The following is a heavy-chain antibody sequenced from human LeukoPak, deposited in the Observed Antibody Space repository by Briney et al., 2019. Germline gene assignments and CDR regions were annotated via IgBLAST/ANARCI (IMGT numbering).Heavy chain of an antibody. CDR2: ISAYNGNT. J-gene: IGHJ4*02. D-gene: IGHD1-1*01. CDR1: GYTFINYN. CDR3: ARVGATGTTSPFDY. V-gene: IGHV1-18*01. Sequence: ASVKVSCKASGYTFINYNIAWVRQAPGQGLEWMGWISAYNGNTNYVQKVQGRVAMTTDTSTSTAYMELRGLRSDDTAVYYCARVGATGTTSPFDYWGQGTLVTVSS.